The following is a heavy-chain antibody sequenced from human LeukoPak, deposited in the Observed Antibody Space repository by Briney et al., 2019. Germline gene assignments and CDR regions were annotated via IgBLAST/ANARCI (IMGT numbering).Heavy chain of an antibody. Sequence: PSETLSLTCTVSGGSISSSGYYWGWIRQPPGKSLEWIGTVYYAGSTYYNPSLKSRVTISEDTSRNQFSLKLNSVTAADTAVYYCARGSGTYYYDSGGYLNWFDPWGQGILVTVSS. D-gene: IGHD3-22*01. CDR2: VYYAGST. V-gene: IGHV4-39*01. CDR1: GGSISSSGYY. J-gene: IGHJ5*02. CDR3: ARGSGTYYYDSGGYLNWFDP.